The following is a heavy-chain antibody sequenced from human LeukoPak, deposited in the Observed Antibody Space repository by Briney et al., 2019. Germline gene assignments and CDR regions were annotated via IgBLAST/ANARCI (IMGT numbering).Heavy chain of an antibody. J-gene: IGHJ4*02. V-gene: IGHV3-23*01. CDR2: ISGSGGST. D-gene: IGHD6-13*01. Sequence: GGSLRLSCAASGFTFSSYGMSWVRQAPGKGLEWVSAISGSGGSTYYADSVKGRFTISRDNSKNTLYLQMNSLRAEDTAVYYCARGEGYSSSFDYWGQGTLVTVSS. CDR3: ARGEGYSSSFDY. CDR1: GFTFSSYG.